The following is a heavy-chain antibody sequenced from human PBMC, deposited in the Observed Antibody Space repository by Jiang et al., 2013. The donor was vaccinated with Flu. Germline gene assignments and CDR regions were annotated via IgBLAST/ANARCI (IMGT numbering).Heavy chain of an antibody. CDR1: GGSFSGYY. J-gene: IGHJ4*02. D-gene: IGHD1-7*01. V-gene: IGHV4-34*01. CDR2: INHSGST. CDR3: ARTKSNWNYVGRRGRFVFDY. Sequence: LLKPSETLSLTCAVYGGSFSGYYWSWIRQPPGKGLEWIGEINHSGSTNYNPSLKSRVTISVDTSKNQFSLKLSSVTAADTAVYYCARTKSNWNYVGRRGRFVFDYWGQGTLVTVSS.